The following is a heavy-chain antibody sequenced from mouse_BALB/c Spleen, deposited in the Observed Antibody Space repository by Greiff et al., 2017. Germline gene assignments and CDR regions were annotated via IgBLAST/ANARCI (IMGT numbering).Heavy chain of an antibody. D-gene: IGHD2-4*01. CDR2: ISSGGGST. Sequence: EVQVVESGGGLVKPGGSLKLSCAASGFAFSSYDMSWVRQTPEKRLEWVAYISSGGGSTYYPDTVKGRFTISRDNAKNTLYLQMSSLKSEDTAMYYCARQDDYDPWFAYWGQGTLVTVSA. CDR1: GFAFSSYD. J-gene: IGHJ3*01. V-gene: IGHV5-12-1*01. CDR3: ARQDDYDPWFAY.